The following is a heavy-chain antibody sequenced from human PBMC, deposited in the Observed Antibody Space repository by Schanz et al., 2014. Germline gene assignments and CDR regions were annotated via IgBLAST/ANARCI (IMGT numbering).Heavy chain of an antibody. Sequence: EVQLLESGGCLVQPWGSLRLSCAASGFTFSSYAMSWVRQAPGKGLVWVSRTSHDGSFTTFADSVKGRFTISRDNAKNTLYLQMNSLRAEDTAVYYCARPLGPNYYYYGLDVWGQGTTVTVSS. CDR3: ARPLGPNYYYYGLDV. V-gene: IGHV3-74*02. CDR1: GFTFSSYA. J-gene: IGHJ6*02. CDR2: TSHDGSFT.